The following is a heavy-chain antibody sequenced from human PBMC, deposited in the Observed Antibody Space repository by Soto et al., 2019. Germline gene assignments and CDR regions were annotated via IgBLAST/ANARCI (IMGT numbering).Heavy chain of an antibody. J-gene: IGHJ6*02. V-gene: IGHV1-69*13. Sequence: SVKVSCKASGGTFSSYAISWVRQAPGQGLEWMGGIIPIFGTANYAQKFQGRVTITADESTSTAYMELSSLRSEDTAVYYCARITMVRGALGSMDVWGQGTTVTVSS. CDR1: GGTFSSYA. D-gene: IGHD3-10*01. CDR3: ARITMVRGALGSMDV. CDR2: IIPIFGTA.